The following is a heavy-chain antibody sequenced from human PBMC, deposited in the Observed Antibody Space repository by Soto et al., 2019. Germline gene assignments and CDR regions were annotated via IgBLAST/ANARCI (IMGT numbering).Heavy chain of an antibody. CDR3: ARDRGNSGFPTSDSGMDV. CDR2: INAGNGNT. CDR1: GYTFTSYA. V-gene: IGHV1-3*01. D-gene: IGHD5-18*01. J-gene: IGHJ6*04. Sequence: ASVKVSCKASGYTFTSYAMHWVRQAPGQRLEWMGWINAGNGNTKYSQKFQGRVTITRDTSATTAYMELSSLRSDDTAVYYCARDRGNSGFPTSDSGMDVWGKGTTVTFPS.